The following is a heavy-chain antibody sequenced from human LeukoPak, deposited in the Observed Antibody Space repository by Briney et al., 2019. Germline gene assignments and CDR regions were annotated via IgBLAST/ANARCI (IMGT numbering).Heavy chain of an antibody. V-gene: IGHV4-38-2*02. Sequence: PSETLSLTCTVSGYSISSGYYWGWIRQPPGKGPEWIGSIYHSGSTYYNPSLKSRVTISLDTSRNQFSLNLNSVTTADTAVYYCAKSNGYGLVDIWGQGTMVTVSS. CDR1: GYSISSGYY. CDR3: AKSNGYGLVDI. CDR2: IYHSGST. D-gene: IGHD3-10*01. J-gene: IGHJ3*02.